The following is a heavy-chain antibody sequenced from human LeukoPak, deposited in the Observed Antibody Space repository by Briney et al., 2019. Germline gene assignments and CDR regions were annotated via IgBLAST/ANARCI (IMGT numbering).Heavy chain of an antibody. V-gene: IGHV3-23*01. J-gene: IGHJ6*02. D-gene: IGHD3-3*01. CDR3: AKDHPFFGVIYYYYVMHV. CDR2: ISGSGGST. Sequence: GGSLRLSCAASGFTFSSYAMSWVRQAPGKGLEWVSAISGSGGSTYYADSVKGRFTISRDNSKNTLYLQMNSLRAEDTAVYYCAKDHPFFGVIYYYYVMHVGGQGPTFTVSS. CDR1: GFTFSSYA.